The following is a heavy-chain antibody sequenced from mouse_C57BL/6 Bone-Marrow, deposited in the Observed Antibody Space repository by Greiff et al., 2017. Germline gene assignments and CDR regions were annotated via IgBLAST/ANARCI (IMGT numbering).Heavy chain of an antibody. V-gene: IGHV1-77*01. Sequence: VQLQQSGAELVKPGASVKISCKASGYTFTDYYINWVKQRPGQGLEWIGKIGPGSGSTYYNEKFKSKATLNVDKSSSTAYMQLSSLTSEDSAVYYCAREPFYDYDPAWFAYWGQGTLVTVSA. J-gene: IGHJ3*01. CDR1: GYTFTDYY. D-gene: IGHD2-4*01. CDR3: AREPFYDYDPAWFAY. CDR2: IGPGSGST.